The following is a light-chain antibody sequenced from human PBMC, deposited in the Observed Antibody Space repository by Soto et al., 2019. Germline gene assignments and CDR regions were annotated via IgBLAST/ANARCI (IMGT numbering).Light chain of an antibody. CDR2: VAS. J-gene: IGKJ5*01. V-gene: IGKV3-15*01. CDR3: QQYNNWPPTT. CDR1: QSVNSN. Sequence: EIVMTQSPATLSLSPGERATLSCRASQSVNSNLAWYQQRPGQAPRLLIYVASTRAPGIPARFSGSGSGTEFTLTISSLQSEDFAVYCCQQYNNWPPTTFGQGTRLEIK.